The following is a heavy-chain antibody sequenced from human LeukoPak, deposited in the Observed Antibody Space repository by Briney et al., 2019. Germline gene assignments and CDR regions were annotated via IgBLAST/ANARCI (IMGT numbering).Heavy chain of an antibody. Sequence: GGSLRLSCAASGFTFSDAWLSWVRQAPGKGLEWVGRIKSKTDGGTTDYAAPVKGRFTISRDDSKNTLYLQMNSLKTEDTAVYYCTTDFTTTAMAYYYYYGMDVWGQGTTVTVSS. CDR3: TTDFTTTAMAYYYYYGMDV. J-gene: IGHJ6*02. V-gene: IGHV3-15*01. D-gene: IGHD5-18*01. CDR1: GFTFSDAW. CDR2: IKSKTDGGTT.